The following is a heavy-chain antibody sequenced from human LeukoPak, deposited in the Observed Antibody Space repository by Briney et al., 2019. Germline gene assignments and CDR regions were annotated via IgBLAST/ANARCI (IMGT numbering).Heavy chain of an antibody. D-gene: IGHD6-25*01. CDR1: GFTFSSYG. V-gene: IGHV3-23*01. J-gene: IGHJ5*02. CDR2: ISGSGGNT. Sequence: GGSLRLYCAASGFTFSSYGMSWVRQAPGKGLEWVSAISGSGGNTYYADSVKGRFTISRDNSKNTLYMQMKSLRAEDTAVYYCAKDLSPAAAWGQGTLVTVSS. CDR3: AKDLSPAAA.